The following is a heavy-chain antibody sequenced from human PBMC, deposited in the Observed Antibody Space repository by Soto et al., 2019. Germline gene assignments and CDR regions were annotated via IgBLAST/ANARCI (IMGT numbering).Heavy chain of an antibody. V-gene: IGHV1-2*02. CDR2: INPKTGVT. J-gene: IGHJ4*02. Sequence: QVQLVQSGAEVRKPGASVKVACKASGYTFTDYFMHWVRQAPGQGLEWMGWINPKTGVTNYAQKFQGRVTMTRDTSIGTAYMDLSRLRSDDTSVYYCARDLRSGYDTHVDYWGQGTLVTVSS. CDR3: ARDLRSGYDTHVDY. D-gene: IGHD5-12*01. CDR1: GYTFTDYF.